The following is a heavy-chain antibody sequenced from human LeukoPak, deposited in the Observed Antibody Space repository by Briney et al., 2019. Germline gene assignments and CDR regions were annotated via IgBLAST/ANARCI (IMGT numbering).Heavy chain of an antibody. Sequence: SETLSLTCSVSRGSISNHYWSWIRQPPGKGLEWIGSIYYSWSTYYNPSLKSRVTISVDTSKTQFSLKLSSVTAADTAVYYCARQTTGGGAVYYFMDVWGKGTTVTVSS. V-gene: IGHV4-39*01. J-gene: IGHJ6*03. CDR3: ARQTTGGGAVYYFMDV. D-gene: IGHD1-1*01. CDR2: IYYSWST. CDR1: RGSISNHY.